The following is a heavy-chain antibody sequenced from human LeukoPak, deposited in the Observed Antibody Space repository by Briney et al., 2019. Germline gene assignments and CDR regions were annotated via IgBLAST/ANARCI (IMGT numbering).Heavy chain of an antibody. Sequence: SGGSLRLSCAASGFTFSSYGMHWVRQAPGKGLEWVAFIRYDGSNKYYADSVKGRFTISRDNSKNTLYLQMNSLRAEDTAVYYCAKTKAAEGGYYFDYWGQGTLVTVSS. J-gene: IGHJ4*02. CDR3: AKTKAAEGGYYFDY. CDR2: IRYDGSNK. V-gene: IGHV3-30*02. CDR1: GFTFSSYG. D-gene: IGHD3-16*01.